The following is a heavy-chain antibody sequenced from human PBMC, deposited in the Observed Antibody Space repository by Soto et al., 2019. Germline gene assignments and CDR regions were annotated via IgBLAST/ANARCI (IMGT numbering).Heavy chain of an antibody. CDR1: GGSISSGGYS. J-gene: IGHJ4*02. CDR2: IYHSGST. Sequence: QLQLQESGSGLVKPSQTLSLTCAVSGGSISSGGYSWSWIRQPPGKGLEWIGYIYHSGSTFYNPSLKSRVTISVDGSQNQFSLKLSSVPAADTAVYYCANSHAGAHITAAVHWGQGTLVTVSS. D-gene: IGHD6-13*01. V-gene: IGHV4-30-2*01. CDR3: ANSHAGAHITAAVH.